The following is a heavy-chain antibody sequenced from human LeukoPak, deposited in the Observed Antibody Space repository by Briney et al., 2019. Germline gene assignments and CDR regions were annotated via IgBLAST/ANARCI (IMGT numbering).Heavy chain of an antibody. CDR3: ARLYDLYYFDY. Sequence: SETLSLTCTVSGGSISSGGYYWSWIRQHPGKGLEWIGYIYYSGSTYYNPSLKSRVTISVDTSKNQFSLKLRSVTAADTAVYYCARLYDLYYFDYWGQGTLVAVSS. CDR1: GGSISSGGYY. J-gene: IGHJ4*02. D-gene: IGHD3-3*01. CDR2: IYYSGST. V-gene: IGHV4-31*03.